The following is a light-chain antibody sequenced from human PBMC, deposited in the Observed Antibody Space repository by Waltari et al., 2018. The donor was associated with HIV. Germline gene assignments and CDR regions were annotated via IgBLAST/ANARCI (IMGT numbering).Light chain of an antibody. CDR3: CADISGSAVV. J-gene: IGLJ3*02. V-gene: IGLV2-14*03. Sequence: QSALTQPASVSGSPGQSIPIPCTATSSAVVDFASVSWNPHHPGQAPRLLTYDVTKRPAGFSRIFSGSKLASTAPLTISGLPSGDESDFSCCADISGSAVVFGGGTIVTVL. CDR1: SSAVVDFAS. CDR2: DVT.